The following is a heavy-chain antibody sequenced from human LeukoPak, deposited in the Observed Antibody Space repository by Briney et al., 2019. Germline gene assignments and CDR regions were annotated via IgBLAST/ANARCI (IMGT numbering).Heavy chain of an antibody. Sequence: GASVKVSCKASGGTFSSYAISWVRQAPGQGLEWMGGIIPIFGTANYAQKFQGRVTITADESTSTAYMELSSLRSEDTAVYYCARGGYCSGGSCYPRLDYWGQGTLVTVSS. CDR2: IIPIFGTA. J-gene: IGHJ4*02. CDR3: ARGGYCSGGSCYPRLDY. V-gene: IGHV1-69*13. CDR1: GGTFSSYA. D-gene: IGHD2-15*01.